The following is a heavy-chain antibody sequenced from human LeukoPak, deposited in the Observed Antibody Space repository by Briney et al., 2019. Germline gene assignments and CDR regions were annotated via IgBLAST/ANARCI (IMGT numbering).Heavy chain of an antibody. Sequence: GASVKVSCKASGYTFTSYGISWVRQAPGQGLEWMGWISAYNGNTNYAQKFQGRVTMTTDTSTSTAYMELRSLRSDDTAVYYCARLKRTGTTWYYYGMDVWGQGTTVTVSS. CDR3: ARLKRTGTTWYYYGMDV. V-gene: IGHV1-18*01. J-gene: IGHJ6*02. CDR1: GYTFTSYG. CDR2: ISAYNGNT. D-gene: IGHD1-1*01.